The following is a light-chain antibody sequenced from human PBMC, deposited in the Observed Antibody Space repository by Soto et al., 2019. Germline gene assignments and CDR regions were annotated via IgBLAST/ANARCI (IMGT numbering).Light chain of an antibody. CDR1: SSDVGSYNL. V-gene: IGLV2-23*01. J-gene: IGLJ2*01. CDR2: EGS. Sequence: QSALTQPASVSGSPGQSSTISCTGTSSDVGSYNLVSWYQQHPGKAPKLMIYEGSKRPSGVSNRFSGSKSGKTASLTISGLQAEDEADYYCCTYAGSSTPVVFGGGTKVNVL. CDR3: CTYAGSSTPVV.